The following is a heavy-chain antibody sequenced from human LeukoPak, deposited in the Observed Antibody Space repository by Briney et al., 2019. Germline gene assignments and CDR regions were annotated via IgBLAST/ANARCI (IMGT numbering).Heavy chain of an antibody. J-gene: IGHJ6*03. Sequence: PSQTLSLTCTVSGHPISMYYCRCVRQPAGKGREWIGRLYTSGSTNVNPSLKSRVTMSVDTCKKQFSLKLRSVSAADTAVYYCARERKSGYYEYYYYYNMDVWGKGTTVTVSS. V-gene: IGHV4-4*07. D-gene: IGHD3-3*01. CDR3: ARERKSGYYEYYYYYNMDV. CDR2: LYTSGST. CDR1: GHPISMYY.